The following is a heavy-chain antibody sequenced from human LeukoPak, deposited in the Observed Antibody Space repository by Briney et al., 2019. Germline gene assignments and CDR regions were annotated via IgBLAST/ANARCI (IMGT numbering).Heavy chain of an antibody. J-gene: IGHJ5*02. Sequence: GGSLRLSCAASGFTFSSYGMHWVRQAPGKGLEWVAVISYDGSNKYYADSVKGRFTISRDNSKNTLYLQMNSLRAEDTAVYYCARGRRQRITMIVVVIIDNWFDPWGQGTLVTVSS. CDR1: GFTFSSYG. D-gene: IGHD3-22*01. V-gene: IGHV3-30*03. CDR3: ARGRRQRITMIVVVIIDNWFDP. CDR2: ISYDGSNK.